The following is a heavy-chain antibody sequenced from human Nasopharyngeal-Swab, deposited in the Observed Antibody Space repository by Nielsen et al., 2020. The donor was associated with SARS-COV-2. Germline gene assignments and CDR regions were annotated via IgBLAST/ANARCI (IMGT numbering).Heavy chain of an antibody. V-gene: IGHV5-51*01. J-gene: IGHJ3*02. CDR3: ARRGYDSSGYTDAFDI. CDR2: TNPDGSDT. D-gene: IGHD3-22*01. Sequence: VRQMPGKGLEWMGLTNPDGSDTRYSPSFQGQVTISVDKSISTIYLQWSSLKASDTAMYYCARRGYDSSGYTDAFDIWGQGTMVTVSS.